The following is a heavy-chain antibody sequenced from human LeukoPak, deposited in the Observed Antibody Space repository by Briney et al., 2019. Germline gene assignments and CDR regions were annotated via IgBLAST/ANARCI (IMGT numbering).Heavy chain of an antibody. J-gene: IGHJ4*02. CDR2: IWYDGSNK. CDR3: ARGPGIQLWSDY. D-gene: IGHD5-18*01. Sequence: GSLLLSCAASRFTFSSYGMHWVRPAPGKGLEWVAVIWYDGSNKYYADSVKGRFTISRDNAKNTLYLQMNSLRAEDTAVYYCARGPGIQLWSDYWGQGTLVTVSS. CDR1: RFTFSSYG. V-gene: IGHV3-33*01.